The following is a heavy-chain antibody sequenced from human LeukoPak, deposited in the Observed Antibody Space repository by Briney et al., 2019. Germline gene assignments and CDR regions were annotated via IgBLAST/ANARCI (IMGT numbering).Heavy chain of an antibody. CDR3: ARERDYDTYIDY. CDR1: GFRVSSNH. J-gene: IGHJ4*02. V-gene: IGHV3-53*01. CDR2: IYTGDVT. Sequence: GGPLRLSCAVSGFRVSSNHMTWVRQAPGKGLEWVSLIYTGDVTYYADSVKGRFTISTDNSKNILYLQMDSLTAEDTALYYCARERDYDTYIDYWGQGTLVTVSS. D-gene: IGHD3-22*01.